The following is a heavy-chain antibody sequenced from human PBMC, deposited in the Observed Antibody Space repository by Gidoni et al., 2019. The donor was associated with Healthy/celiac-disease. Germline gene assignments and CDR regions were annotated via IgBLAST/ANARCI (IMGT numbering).Heavy chain of an antibody. CDR1: GFTFDDYA. Sequence: EVQLVESGGGLVQPGRSLRLSCAASGFTFDDYAMHWVRQAPGKGLEWDSGISWNSGSIGYADSVKCRFTISRDNAKNSLYLQMNSLRAEDTALYYCAKSIFGNYYYYMDVWGKGTTVTVSS. CDR3: AKSIFGNYYYYMDV. D-gene: IGHD3-3*01. CDR2: ISWNSGSI. V-gene: IGHV3-9*01. J-gene: IGHJ6*03.